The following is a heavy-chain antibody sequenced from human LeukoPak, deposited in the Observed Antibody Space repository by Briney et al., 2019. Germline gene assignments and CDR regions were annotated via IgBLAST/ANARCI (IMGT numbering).Heavy chain of an antibody. CDR1: GFTFSSYS. Sequence: GGSLRLSCAASGFTFSSYSMNWVRQAPGKGLEWVGFIRSKAYGGTTEYAASVKGRFTISRDDSKSIAYLQMNSLKTEDTAVYYCTSYYYDSRVDYWGQGTLVTVSS. J-gene: IGHJ4*02. D-gene: IGHD3-22*01. CDR2: IRSKAYGGTT. V-gene: IGHV3-49*04. CDR3: TSYYYDSRVDY.